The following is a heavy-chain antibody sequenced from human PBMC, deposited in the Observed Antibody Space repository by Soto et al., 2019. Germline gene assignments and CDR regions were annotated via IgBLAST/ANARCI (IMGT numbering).Heavy chain of an antibody. D-gene: IGHD2-15*01. CDR2: IYTSGST. CDR1: GGSISSYY. V-gene: IGHV4-4*07. CDR3: ARELVVVVAATGEFDY. Sequence: QVQLQESGPGLVKPSETLSLTCTVSGGSISSYYGSWIRQPAGKGLDWIGRIYTSGSTNYNPSLKSRVTMSVDTSKNQLSLKLSSVTAADTAVYYCARELVVVVAATGEFDYWGQGTLVTVSS. J-gene: IGHJ4*02.